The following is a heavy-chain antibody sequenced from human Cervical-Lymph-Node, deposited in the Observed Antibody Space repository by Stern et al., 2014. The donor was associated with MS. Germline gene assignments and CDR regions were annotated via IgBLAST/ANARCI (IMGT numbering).Heavy chain of an antibody. Sequence: QVQLVQSGGGVVQPGRSLRLSCAASGFTFSSYAMHWVRPAPGKGREWVAVISYDGSNKYYADSVKGRFTISRDNSKNTLYLQMNSLRAEDTAVYYCARGNAASFDYWGQGTMVTVSS. CDR2: ISYDGSNK. V-gene: IGHV3-30*01. CDR1: GFTFSSYA. CDR3: ARGNAASFDY. D-gene: IGHD4-11*01. J-gene: IGHJ4*02.